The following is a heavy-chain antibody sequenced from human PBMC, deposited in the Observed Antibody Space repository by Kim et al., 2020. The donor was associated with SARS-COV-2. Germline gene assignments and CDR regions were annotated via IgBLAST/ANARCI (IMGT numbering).Heavy chain of an antibody. CDR3: ARSNYDILTGYLNYFDY. J-gene: IGHJ4*02. CDR2: NSSSGSTI. CDR1: GFTFSSYE. D-gene: IGHD3-9*01. Sequence: GGSLRLSCAASGFTFSSYEMNWVRQAPGKGLEWVSYNSSSGSTIYYADSVKGRFTISRDNAKNSLYLQMNSLRAEDTAVYYCARSNYDILTGYLNYFDYWGQGTLVTVSS. V-gene: IGHV3-48*03.